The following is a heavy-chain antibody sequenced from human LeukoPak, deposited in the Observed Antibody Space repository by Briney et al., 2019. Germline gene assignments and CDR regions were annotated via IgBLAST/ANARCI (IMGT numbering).Heavy chain of an antibody. J-gene: IGHJ4*02. D-gene: IGHD5-18*01. CDR1: GFTFTSYW. Sequence: GGSLRLSCAASGFTFTSYWMTWVRQAPGKGLEVLANIRQDGGATYYGGSVKGRFTISRDNAKNSLFLQMNSLRAEDTAVYYCATSKDTAGGPYWGQGTLVTVSS. V-gene: IGHV3-7*01. CDR3: ATSKDTAGGPY. CDR2: IRQDGGAT.